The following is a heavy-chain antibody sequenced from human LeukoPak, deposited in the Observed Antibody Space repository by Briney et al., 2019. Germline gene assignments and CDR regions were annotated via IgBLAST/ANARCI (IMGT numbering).Heavy chain of an antibody. Sequence: SETLSLTCAVSGGSITSGGHSWSWIRQPPGKGLEWIGHIYQSESTYYNPSLKSRVTISVDTSKNQFSLKLNSVTAADTAVYYCARTDYGDYYYVMAVWGQGTTVTVSS. J-gene: IGHJ6*02. CDR2: IYQSEST. CDR3: ARTDYGDYYYVMAV. D-gene: IGHD4-17*01. V-gene: IGHV4-30-2*01. CDR1: GGSITSGGHS.